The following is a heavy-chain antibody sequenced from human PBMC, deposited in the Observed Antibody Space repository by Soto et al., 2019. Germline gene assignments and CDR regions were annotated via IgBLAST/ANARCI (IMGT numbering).Heavy chain of an antibody. CDR1: GSGFSFSSYG. CDR3: ANEIYYSDSSGYV. D-gene: IGHD3-22*01. J-gene: IGHJ4*02. V-gene: IGHV3-30*18. CDR2: IAFDASNQ. Sequence: GGSLRLSCAASGSGFSFSSYGMHWVRQVPGEGLEWVAFIAFDASNQYYADSVKGRFTISRDNSKSTLYLQMNSLRTEDTAVYYCANEIYYSDSSGYVWGQGTLVTVSS.